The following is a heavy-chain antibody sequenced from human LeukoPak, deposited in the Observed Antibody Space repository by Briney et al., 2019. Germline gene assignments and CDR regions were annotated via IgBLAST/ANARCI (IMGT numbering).Heavy chain of an antibody. CDR3: AKDNDVYTTMALYMDV. V-gene: IGHV3-30*02. D-gene: IGHD5-18*01. J-gene: IGHJ6*03. Sequence: GGSLRLSCAASGFTFSSYGMHWVRQAPGKGLEWVAFIRYDGNNKYYADSVKGRFTISRDNSKNTLFLQVNSLRAEDTAVYHCAKDNDVYTTMALYMDVWGKGTTVTVSS. CDR1: GFTFSSYG. CDR2: IRYDGNNK.